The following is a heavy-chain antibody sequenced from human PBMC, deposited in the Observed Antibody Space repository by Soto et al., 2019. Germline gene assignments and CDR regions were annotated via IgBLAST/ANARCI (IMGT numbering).Heavy chain of an antibody. V-gene: IGHV1-18*01. CDR3: ARGRYGDY. J-gene: IGHJ4*02. CDR1: GYAFTTYR. CDR2: ISAHKGNT. D-gene: IGHD1-1*01. Sequence: QVHLVQSGAEVKKPGASVKVSCKGPGYAFTTYRITWVRQAPGQVLEWMGWISAHKGNTNYAQTRPGRATATRDTPPSTAYMDRWCRLSVDWGGYYCARGRYGDYWGQGALVTVSS.